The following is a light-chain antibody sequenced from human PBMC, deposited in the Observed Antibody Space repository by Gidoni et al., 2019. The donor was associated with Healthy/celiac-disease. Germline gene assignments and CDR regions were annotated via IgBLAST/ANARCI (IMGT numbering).Light chain of an antibody. Sequence: DIQLTQYPSFLSASVGDRVTITCRATQSISSYLAWYQQKPGKAPKLLIYAASTLQSGVPSRFSGSGSGTEFTRTISSLQPEDFATYYCQQLNSYPLLTFGGGTKVEIK. CDR3: QQLNSYPLLT. CDR1: QSISSY. V-gene: IGKV1-9*01. CDR2: AAS. J-gene: IGKJ4*01.